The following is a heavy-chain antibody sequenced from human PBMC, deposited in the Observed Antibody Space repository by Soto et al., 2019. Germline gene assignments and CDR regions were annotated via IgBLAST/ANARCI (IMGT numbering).Heavy chain of an antibody. Sequence: PSETLSLTCTVSGGSISSGGYYWSWIRQHPGQGLEWIGYIYYSGSTYYNPSLKSRVTISVDTSKNQFSLKLSSVTAADTAVYYCARTNYDYVWGSHPLFDYWGRGTLVTVSS. V-gene: IGHV4-31*03. CDR1: GGSISSGGYY. CDR3: ARTNYDYVWGSHPLFDY. J-gene: IGHJ4*02. CDR2: IYYSGST. D-gene: IGHD3-16*01.